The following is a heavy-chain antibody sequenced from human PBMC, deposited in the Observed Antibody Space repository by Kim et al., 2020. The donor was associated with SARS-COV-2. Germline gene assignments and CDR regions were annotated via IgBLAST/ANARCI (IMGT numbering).Heavy chain of an antibody. Sequence: GSKINYVEPVKDRFTITRDNAKNSLYLQMSSLRNEDTAIYYCARDRAAAGYWGQGTLVTVSS. V-gene: IGHV3-7*01. CDR2: GSKI. J-gene: IGHJ4*02. D-gene: IGHD6-25*01. CDR3: ARDRAAAGY.